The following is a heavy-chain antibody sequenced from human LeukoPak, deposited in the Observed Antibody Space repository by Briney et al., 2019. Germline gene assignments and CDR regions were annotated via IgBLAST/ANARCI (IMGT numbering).Heavy chain of an antibody. CDR2: ISSSGSYI. CDR3: ARPGYSGYIIGYYFDY. CDR1: GFTFSSYT. J-gene: IGHJ4*02. Sequence: GGSLRLSCAAFGFTFSSYTMNWVRQAPGKGLEWISSISSSGSYIYYADSLKRRFTISRDNAKNSLYLQMNSLRAEDTAVYYCARPGYSGYIIGYYFDYWGQGTLVTVSS. V-gene: IGHV3-21*06. D-gene: IGHD5-12*01.